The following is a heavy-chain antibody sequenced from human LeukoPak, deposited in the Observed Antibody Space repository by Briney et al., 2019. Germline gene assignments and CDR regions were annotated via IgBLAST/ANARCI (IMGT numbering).Heavy chain of an antibody. Sequence: SETLSLTCAVYGGSFSSYYWSWIRQPPGKGLEWIGEINHSGSTNYNPSLKSRVTISVDTSKKQFSLKLSSVTAADTAVYYCARGGYYGSGSYYANWFDPWGQGTLVTVSS. CDR3: ARGGYYGSGSYYANWFDP. V-gene: IGHV4-34*01. CDR1: GGSFSSYY. CDR2: INHSGST. J-gene: IGHJ5*02. D-gene: IGHD3-10*01.